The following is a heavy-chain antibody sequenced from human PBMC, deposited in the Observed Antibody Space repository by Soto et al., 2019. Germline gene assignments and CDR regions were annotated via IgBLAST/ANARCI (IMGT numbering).Heavy chain of an antibody. CDR2: ISTYSGDT. D-gene: IGHD5-12*01. CDR3: ARHHGPTTSENWFDP. CDR1: GYTFFTYD. J-gene: IGHJ5*02. Sequence: VASVKVSCKASGYTFFTYDISWVRQAPGRGLEWMGWISTYSGDTKYAQKFQGRVTMTTDTSTTTAYLELRSLRSDDTAVYYCARHHGPTTSENWFDPWGQGTLVTVSS. V-gene: IGHV1-18*01.